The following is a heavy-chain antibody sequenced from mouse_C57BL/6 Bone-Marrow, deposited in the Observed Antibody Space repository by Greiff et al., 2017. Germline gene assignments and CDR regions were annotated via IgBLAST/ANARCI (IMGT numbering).Heavy chain of an antibody. J-gene: IGHJ4*01. V-gene: IGHV5-4*01. CDR3: ARDSKDAKDY. CDR2: ISDGGSYT. CDR1: GFTFSSYA. Sequence: EVKLMESGGGLVKPGGSLKLSCAASGFTFSSYAMSWVRQTPEKRLEWVATISDGGSYTYYPDNVKGRVTISRDNAKNNLYLQMSHLKSEDTAMYYCARDSKDAKDYWGQGTSVTVSS. D-gene: IGHD2-5*01.